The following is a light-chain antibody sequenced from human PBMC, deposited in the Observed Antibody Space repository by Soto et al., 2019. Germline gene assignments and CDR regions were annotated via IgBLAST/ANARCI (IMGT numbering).Light chain of an antibody. Sequence: DIQMTQSPSTLSASVGDRVTITCRASQSISSWLAWYQQKPGKAPKLLIYDASSVESGVPSRFSGSGSGTEFTLTISSLQPDDFATYYCQQYNSYSPLTFGGGTKVDI. CDR3: QQYNSYSPLT. CDR1: QSISSW. CDR2: DAS. J-gene: IGKJ4*01. V-gene: IGKV1-5*01.